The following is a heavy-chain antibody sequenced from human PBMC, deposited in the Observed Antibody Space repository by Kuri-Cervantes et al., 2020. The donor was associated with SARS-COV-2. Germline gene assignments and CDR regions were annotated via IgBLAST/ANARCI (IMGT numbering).Heavy chain of an antibody. J-gene: IGHJ6*03. D-gene: IGHD3-10*01. V-gene: IGHV1-69*05. CDR1: GGTFSRYA. Sequence: SVKVSCKAPGGTFSRYAFNWVRQAPGQGLEWMGGISPFLGTATYAQKFQGRVTITMDESMSTAYLELSSLRSDDTAVYYCAREGSIVRGNYYMDVWGKGTTVTVSS. CDR3: AREGSIVRGNYYMDV. CDR2: ISPFLGTA.